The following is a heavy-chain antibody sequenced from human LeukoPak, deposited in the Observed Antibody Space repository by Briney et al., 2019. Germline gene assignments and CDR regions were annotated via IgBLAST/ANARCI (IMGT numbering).Heavy chain of an antibody. CDR3: ARQYGRPYDY. CDR1: GYTFSSSW. CDR2: IYPGDSDT. J-gene: IGHJ4*02. V-gene: IGHV5-51*01. D-gene: IGHD4-17*01. Sequence: GESLKISCKGSGYTFSSSWIGWVRQMPGKGLELMGIIYPGDSDTRYSPSFQGQVTISADKSINTAYLPWSSLKATDTGIYYCARQYGRPYDYWGQGTLVTVSS.